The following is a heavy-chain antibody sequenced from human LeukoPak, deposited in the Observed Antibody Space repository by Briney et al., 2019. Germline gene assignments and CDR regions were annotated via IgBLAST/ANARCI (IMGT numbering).Heavy chain of an antibody. J-gene: IGHJ4*02. Sequence: GGSLRLSCVASGFTFSDHYMDWVRQAPGKGLEWIGRSRNKLNSYTTEYAASVTGRFTISRDVSENSLYLQMNSLKTEDTAVYYCARGGRANYPRHFDYWGPVTLVTVSS. CDR1: GFTFSDHY. D-gene: IGHD4/OR15-4a*01. CDR3: ARGGRANYPRHFDY. V-gene: IGHV3-72*01. CDR2: SRNKLNSYTT.